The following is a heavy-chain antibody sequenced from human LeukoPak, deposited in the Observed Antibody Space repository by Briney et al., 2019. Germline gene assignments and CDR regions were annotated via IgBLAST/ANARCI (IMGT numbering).Heavy chain of an antibody. CDR1: GFTVSSNY. Sequence: GGSLRLSCAASGFTVSSNYMSWVRQAPGKGLEWVSVIYSGGSTYYADSVKGRFTISRDNSKNTLYLQMNSLRAEDTAVYYCARLPQDGSSYDIWGQGTMVTVSS. V-gene: IGHV3-53*01. CDR3: ARLPQDGSSYDI. CDR2: IYSGGST. D-gene: IGHD6-13*01. J-gene: IGHJ3*02.